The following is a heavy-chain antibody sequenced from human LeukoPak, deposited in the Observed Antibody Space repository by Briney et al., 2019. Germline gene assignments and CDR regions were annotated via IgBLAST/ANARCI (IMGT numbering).Heavy chain of an antibody. J-gene: IGHJ4*02. CDR2: IKQDGSEK. CDR3: ARNYYDSSGYYICGVDY. D-gene: IGHD3-22*01. CDR1: GFTFSSYW. Sequence: GGSLRLSCAASGFTFSSYWMSWVRQAPGKGLEWVANIKQDGSEKYYVDSVKGRFTISRDNAKNSLYLQMNSLRAEDTAVYYSARNYYDSSGYYICGVDYWGQGTLVTVSS. V-gene: IGHV3-7*03.